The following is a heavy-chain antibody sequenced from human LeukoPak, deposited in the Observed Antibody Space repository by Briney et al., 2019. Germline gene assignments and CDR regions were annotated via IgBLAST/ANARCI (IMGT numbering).Heavy chain of an antibody. J-gene: IGHJ3*02. D-gene: IGHD2-2*01. CDR3: ARDTYCSSTSCYPAGWAFDI. V-gene: IGHV3-21*01. Sequence: PGGSLRLSCAASGFTFSSYSMNWVRQAPGKGLEWVSSISSSSSYIYYADSVKGRFTISRDNAKNSLYLQMNSLRAEDTAVYYCARDTYCSSTSCYPAGWAFDIWGQGTMVTVSS. CDR2: ISSSSSYI. CDR1: GFTFSSYS.